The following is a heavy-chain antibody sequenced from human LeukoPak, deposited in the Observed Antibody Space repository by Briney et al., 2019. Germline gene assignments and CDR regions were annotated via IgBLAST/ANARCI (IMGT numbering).Heavy chain of an antibody. J-gene: IGHJ4*02. V-gene: IGHV4-59*01. Sequence: PSETLSLTCTVSGVTISSYYWSWLRQPPGKGLEWIGYIYYSGSTNYNPSLKSRVTISVDTSKNQFSLQLSSVTAADTAVYYCAGRTLRGLDYWGQGTLVTVSS. CDR1: GVTISSYY. D-gene: IGHD4-17*01. CDR2: IYYSGST. CDR3: AGRTLRGLDY.